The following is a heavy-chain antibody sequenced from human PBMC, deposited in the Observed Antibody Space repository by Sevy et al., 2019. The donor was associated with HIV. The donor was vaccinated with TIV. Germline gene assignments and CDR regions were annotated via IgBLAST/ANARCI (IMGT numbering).Heavy chain of an antibody. Sequence: GGSLRLSCAVSGFSFDSYGMTWVRQAPGKGLEWVSGISGSGTRTYYADSVKGRFSISRDNSKNRVYLQMNSVRSGDTDLYYCAKGGGGHYDPDEIGYYFYYYNMDVWGKGTTVTVSS. CDR2: ISGSGTRT. CDR1: GFSFDSYG. D-gene: IGHD3-22*01. CDR3: AKGGGGHYDPDEIGYYFYYYNMDV. J-gene: IGHJ6*03. V-gene: IGHV3-23*01.